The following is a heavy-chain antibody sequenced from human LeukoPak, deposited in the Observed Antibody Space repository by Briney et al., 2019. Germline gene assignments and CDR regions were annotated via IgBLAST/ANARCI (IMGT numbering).Heavy chain of an antibody. J-gene: IGHJ5*02. D-gene: IGHD5-12*01. CDR3: ATPGYIVATDLTDWFDP. Sequence: GASVKVSCKASGYTFTSYGINWVRQATGQGLEWMGWMNPNSGNTGYAQKFQGRVTMTRNTSISTAYMELSSLRSEDTAVYYCATPGYIVATDLTDWFDPWGQGTLVTVSS. V-gene: IGHV1-8*01. CDR1: GYTFTSYG. CDR2: MNPNSGNT.